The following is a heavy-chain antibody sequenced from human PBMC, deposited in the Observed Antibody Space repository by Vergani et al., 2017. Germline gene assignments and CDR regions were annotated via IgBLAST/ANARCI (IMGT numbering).Heavy chain of an antibody. CDR2: IYTSGST. CDR1: GGSISSGSYY. CDR3: ARESGYCSSTSCFDAFDI. D-gene: IGHD2-2*01. V-gene: IGHV4-61*02. J-gene: IGHJ3*02. Sequence: QVQLQESGPGLVKPSQTLSLTCAVSGGSISSGSYYWSWIRQPAGKGLEWIGRIYTSGSTNYNPSLKSRVTMSVDTSKTQFSLKLSSVTAADTAVYYCARESGYCSSTSCFDAFDIWGQGTMVTVSS.